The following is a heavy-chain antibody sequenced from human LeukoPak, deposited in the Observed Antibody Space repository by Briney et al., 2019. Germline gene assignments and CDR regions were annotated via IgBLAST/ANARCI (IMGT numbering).Heavy chain of an antibody. V-gene: IGHV4-39*01. J-gene: IGHJ5*02. D-gene: IGHD4-23*01. CDR1: GGSISSSNSY. CDR3: ATHVRGGNGSDP. CDR2: ISHSGTI. Sequence: PSETLSLTCIVSGGSISSSNSYWDWIRQPPGRGLEWIGDISHSGTINYNPSLRTRVTISADTSKNQFSLKLNSVTAADTAVYYCATHVRGGNGSDPWGQGTLVTVSS.